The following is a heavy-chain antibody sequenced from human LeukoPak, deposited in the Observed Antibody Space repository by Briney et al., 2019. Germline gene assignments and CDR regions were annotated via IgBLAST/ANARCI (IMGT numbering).Heavy chain of an antibody. Sequence: SETLSLTCTVSGGSISSSSYYWGWIRQPPGKGLEWIGSICYSGSTYYKSSLRSRVVISIDTSKNQFSLILSSVTAADTAVHYCARGLGETQFGESHFDYWGQGTLVTVSS. CDR3: ARGLGETQFGESHFDY. D-gene: IGHD3-10*01. CDR1: GGSISSSSYY. CDR2: ICYSGST. V-gene: IGHV4-39*07. J-gene: IGHJ4*02.